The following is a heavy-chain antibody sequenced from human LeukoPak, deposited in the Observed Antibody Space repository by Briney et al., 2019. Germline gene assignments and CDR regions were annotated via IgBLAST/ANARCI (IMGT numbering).Heavy chain of an antibody. CDR3: ARDLSYLGYPSFDY. J-gene: IGHJ4*02. CDR2: IIPIFGTA. CDR1: GYTLANFG. Sequence: GASVKVSCKASGYTLANFGLTWVRQAPGQGLEWMGRIIPIFGTANYAQKFQGRVTITTDESTSTAYMELSSLRSEDTAVYYCARDLSYLGYPSFDYWGQGTLVTVSS. V-gene: IGHV1-69*05. D-gene: IGHD2/OR15-2a*01.